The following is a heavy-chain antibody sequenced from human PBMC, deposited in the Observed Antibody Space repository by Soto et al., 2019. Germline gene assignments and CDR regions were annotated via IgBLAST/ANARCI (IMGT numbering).Heavy chain of an antibody. CDR1: GYTFSTYD. D-gene: IGHD3-22*01. CDR3: ARVLASSSWYFDL. V-gene: IGHV1-18*04. Sequence: QVQLVQSGVEVKKPGASVRVSCKAFGYTFSTYDISWVRQAPGQGLEWMGWISAYKGKTNYAQSLQDRLTMTTDASASTAYMDLRSLRLDDTAVYYCARVLASSSWYFDLWGQGTLVTV. CDR2: ISAYKGKT. J-gene: IGHJ4*02.